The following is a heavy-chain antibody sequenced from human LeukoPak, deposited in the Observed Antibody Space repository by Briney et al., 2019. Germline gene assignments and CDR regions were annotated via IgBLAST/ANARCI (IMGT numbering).Heavy chain of an antibody. CDR3: AREGFHGRELFPTFDY. Sequence: RASVKVSCKASGYSFSSYDINWVRQATGQGLEWMGWMEPNSGNTGYAQKFQGRVTMTRDTSTSTVYMELSSLRSEDTAVYYCAREGFHGRELFPTFDYWGQGTLVTVSS. D-gene: IGHD3-10*01. CDR1: GYSFSSYD. J-gene: IGHJ4*02. CDR2: MEPNSGNT. V-gene: IGHV1-8*01.